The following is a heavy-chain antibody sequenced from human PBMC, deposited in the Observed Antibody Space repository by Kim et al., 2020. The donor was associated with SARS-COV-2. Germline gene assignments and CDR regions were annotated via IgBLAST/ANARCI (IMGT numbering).Heavy chain of an antibody. Sequence: YCADSVKGRFTISRDNSKNTLYLQMNSLRAEDTAVYYCAKDYSYGSHIDYWGQGTLVTVSS. D-gene: IGHD5-18*01. V-gene: IGHV3-33*06. CDR3: AKDYSYGSHIDY. J-gene: IGHJ4*02.